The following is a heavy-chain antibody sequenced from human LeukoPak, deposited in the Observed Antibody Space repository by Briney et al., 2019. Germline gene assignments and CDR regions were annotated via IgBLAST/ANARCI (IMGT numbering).Heavy chain of an antibody. V-gene: IGHV3-53*01. J-gene: IGHJ3*02. CDR2: IYSGDST. CDR1: GFSVSSKS. CDR3: ARGIRLAAFDI. Sequence: GGSLRLSCAASGFSVSSKSMSWVRQAPGKGLEWVSVIYSGDSTHYADSVKGRFTISRDNSKNTLHLQMNSLRAEDTAVYYCARGIRLAAFDIWGQGTMVTVS. D-gene: IGHD3-22*01.